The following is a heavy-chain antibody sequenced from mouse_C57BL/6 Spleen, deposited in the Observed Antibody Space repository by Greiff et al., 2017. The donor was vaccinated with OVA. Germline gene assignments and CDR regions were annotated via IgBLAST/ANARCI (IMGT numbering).Heavy chain of an antibody. CDR3: ARWDSSGYNAMDY. J-gene: IGHJ4*01. CDR2: INPGSGGT. CDR1: GYAFTNYL. V-gene: IGHV1-54*01. Sequence: VQRVESGAELVRPGTSVKVSCKASGYAFTNYLIEWVKQRPGQGLEWIGVINPGSGGTNYTEKFKGKATLTADKSSSTAYMQLSSLTSEDSAVYFGARWDSSGYNAMDYWGQGTSVTVSS. D-gene: IGHD3-2*02.